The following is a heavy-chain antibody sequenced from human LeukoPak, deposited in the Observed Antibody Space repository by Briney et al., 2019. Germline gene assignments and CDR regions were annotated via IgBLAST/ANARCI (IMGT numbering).Heavy chain of an antibody. CDR2: IDPSVSYT. J-gene: IGHJ6*02. D-gene: IGHD5-24*01. Sequence: SGESLKISCKGSGYSFTSYWISWVRQMPGEGLEWMGRIDPSVSYTNYSPSFQGHVTISADKSINTAYLQWSSLKASDTAMYYCARRMASESYYYYYGMDVWGQGTTVTVSS. V-gene: IGHV5-10-1*01. CDR3: ARRMASESYYYYYGMDV. CDR1: GYSFTSYW.